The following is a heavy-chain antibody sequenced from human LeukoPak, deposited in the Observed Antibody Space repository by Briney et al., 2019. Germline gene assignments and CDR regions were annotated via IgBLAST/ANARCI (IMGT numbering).Heavy chain of an antibody. D-gene: IGHD3-22*01. CDR3: ARVLNHYYDSSGFDY. Sequence: GRSLRLSCAASGFTFSSYAMHWVRQAPGKGLEWVAVISYDGSNKYYADFVKGRFTISRDNSKNTLYLQMNSLRAEDTAVYYCARVLNHYYDSSGFDYWGQGTLVTVSS. V-gene: IGHV3-30*04. J-gene: IGHJ4*02. CDR2: ISYDGSNK. CDR1: GFTFSSYA.